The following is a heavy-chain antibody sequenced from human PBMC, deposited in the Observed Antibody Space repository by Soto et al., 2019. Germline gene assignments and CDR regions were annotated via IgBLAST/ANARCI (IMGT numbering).Heavy chain of an antibody. CDR2: IYYSGST. V-gene: IGHV4-31*03. J-gene: IGHJ4*02. CDR1: GGSISSGGYY. Sequence: SETLSLTCTVSGGSISSGGYYWSWIRQHPGKGLEWIGYIYYSGSTYYNPSLKSRVTISVDTSKNQFSLKLSSVTAADTAVYYCARHTWNHDYDYWGQGTLVTVSS. CDR3: ARHTWNHDYDY. D-gene: IGHD1-20*01.